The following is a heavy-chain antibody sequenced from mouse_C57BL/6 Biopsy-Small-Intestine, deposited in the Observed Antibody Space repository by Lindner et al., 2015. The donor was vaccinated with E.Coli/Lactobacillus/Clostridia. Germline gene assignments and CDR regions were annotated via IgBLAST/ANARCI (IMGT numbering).Heavy chain of an antibody. V-gene: IGHV1-26*01. D-gene: IGHD2-3*01. J-gene: IGHJ4*01. Sequence: VQLQESGPELVKPGASVKISCKASGYTFTDYYMNWVKQSHGKSLEWIGDINPNNGGTSYNQKFKGKATLTVDKSSSTAYMELRSLTPEDSAVYYCARLGGYSYAMDYWGQGTSVTVSS. CDR2: INPNNGGT. CDR3: ARLGGYSYAMDY. CDR1: GYTFTDYY.